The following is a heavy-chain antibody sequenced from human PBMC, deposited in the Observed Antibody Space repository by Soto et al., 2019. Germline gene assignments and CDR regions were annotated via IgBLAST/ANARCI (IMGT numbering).Heavy chain of an antibody. D-gene: IGHD3-10*01. Sequence: GGSLRLSCAASGFTFSSYEMNWVRQAPGKGLEWVSYISSSGSTIYYADSVKGRFTISRDNAKNSLYLQMNSLRAEDTAVYYCARVFRGYYYGTDVWGQGTTVTVSS. CDR1: GFTFSSYE. CDR2: ISSSGSTI. J-gene: IGHJ6*02. CDR3: ARVFRGYYYGTDV. V-gene: IGHV3-48*03.